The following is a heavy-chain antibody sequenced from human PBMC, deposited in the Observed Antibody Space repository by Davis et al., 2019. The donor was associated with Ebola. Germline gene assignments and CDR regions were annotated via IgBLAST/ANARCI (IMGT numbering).Heavy chain of an antibody. Sequence: SETLSLTCAVYGGSFSGYYWSWIRQPPGKGLEWIGEINHSGSTNYNPSLKSRVTISLDTSKNQFSLKLSSVTAADTAVYYCARGTRFLEWLFHDYWGQGTLVTVSS. J-gene: IGHJ4*02. CDR2: INHSGST. D-gene: IGHD3-3*01. CDR1: GGSFSGYY. CDR3: ARGTRFLEWLFHDY. V-gene: IGHV4-34*01.